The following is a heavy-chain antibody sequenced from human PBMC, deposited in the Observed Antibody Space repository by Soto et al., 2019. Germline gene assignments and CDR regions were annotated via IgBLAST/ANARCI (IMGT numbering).Heavy chain of an antibody. CDR2: ISGSGGST. Sequence: GGSLRLSCAASGFTFSSYAMSWVRQAPGKGLGWVSAISGSGGSTYYADSVKGRFTISRDNSKNTLYLQMNSLRAEDTAVYYCAKDRWVLSEGGWPYYFDYWGQGTLVTVSS. CDR3: AKDRWVLSEGGWPYYFDY. D-gene: IGHD6-19*01. V-gene: IGHV3-23*01. CDR1: GFTFSSYA. J-gene: IGHJ4*02.